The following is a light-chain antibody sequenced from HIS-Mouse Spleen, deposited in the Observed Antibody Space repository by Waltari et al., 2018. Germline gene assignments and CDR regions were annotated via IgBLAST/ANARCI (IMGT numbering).Light chain of an antibody. J-gene: IGLJ3*02. CDR1: SSDVGGYNY. Sequence: QSALTQPASVSGSPGQSITISCTGTSSDVGGYNYVSWYQQHPGKAPKLMIYEVSNRPSGVSNRFSGSILGNKAALTITGAQADDESDYYCVLYMGSGISWVFGGGTKLTVL. V-gene: IGLV2-14*01. CDR2: EVS. CDR3: VLYMGSGISWV.